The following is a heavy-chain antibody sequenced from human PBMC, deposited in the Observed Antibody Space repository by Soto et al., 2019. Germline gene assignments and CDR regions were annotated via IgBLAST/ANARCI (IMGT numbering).Heavy chain of an antibody. J-gene: IGHJ4*02. Sequence: ASVKVSCKASGYTFTGYYMHWVRQARGQGLEWMGWINPNSGGTNYAQKFQGWVTMTRDTSISTAYMELSRLRSDDTAVYYCATQRDYGDYGAFDYWGQGTLVTVSS. D-gene: IGHD4-17*01. CDR1: GYTFTGYY. CDR2: INPNSGGT. CDR3: ATQRDYGDYGAFDY. V-gene: IGHV1-2*04.